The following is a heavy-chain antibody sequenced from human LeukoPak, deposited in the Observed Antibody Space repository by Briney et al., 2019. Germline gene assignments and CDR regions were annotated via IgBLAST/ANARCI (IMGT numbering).Heavy chain of an antibody. D-gene: IGHD3-10*01. CDR1: GFTFSRYG. J-gene: IGHJ4*02. V-gene: IGHV3-23*01. CDR2: MSGSGGST. Sequence: GGSLRLSCAASGFTFSRYGMHWVRQAPGKGLEWVSAMSGSGGSTYYADSVKGRFTISRDNSKNTLYLQMNSLRAEDTAVYFCAKDHWGAIRGEFDYWGQGTLVTVSS. CDR3: AKDHWGAIRGEFDY.